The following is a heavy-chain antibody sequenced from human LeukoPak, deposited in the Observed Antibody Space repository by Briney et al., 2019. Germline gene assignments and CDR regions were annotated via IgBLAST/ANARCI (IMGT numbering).Heavy chain of an antibody. J-gene: IGHJ5*02. V-gene: IGHV1-69*13. CDR3: ARDPQNTEYQLLETNWFDP. CDR2: IIPIFGTA. Sequence: ASVKVSCKASGGTFSSYAISWVRQAPGQGLEWMGGIIPIFGTANYAQKFQGRVTITADESTSTAYMELSSLRSEDTAVYYCARDPQNTEYQLLETNWFDPWGQETLVTVSS. CDR1: GGTFSSYA. D-gene: IGHD2-2*01.